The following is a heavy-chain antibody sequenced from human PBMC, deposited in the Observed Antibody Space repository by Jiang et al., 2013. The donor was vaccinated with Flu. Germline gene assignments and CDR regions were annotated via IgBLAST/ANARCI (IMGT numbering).Heavy chain of an antibody. J-gene: IGHJ4*02. V-gene: IGHV4-39*07. CDR1: GGSISSGTYY. CDR3: ARSYGSGSYYTLFHY. Sequence: PGLVKPSETLSLTCTVSGGSISSGTYYWGWIRQPPGKGLEWIGSIYYSGSTYYNPSLKSRVTISVDTSKNQFSLKLSSVTAADTAVYYCARSYGSGSYYTLFHYWGQGTLVTVSS. D-gene: IGHD3-10*01. CDR2: IYYSGST.